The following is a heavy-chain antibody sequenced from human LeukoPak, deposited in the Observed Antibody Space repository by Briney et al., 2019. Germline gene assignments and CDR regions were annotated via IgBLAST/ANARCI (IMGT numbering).Heavy chain of an antibody. CDR3: ARDLGHRARTGTAGWFDP. Sequence: SETLSLTCTVSGGSISSYYWSWIRKPAGKGLEWIGRIYTSGSTNYNPSLKSRVTMSVDTSKNQFSLKLSSVTAADTAVYYCARDLGHRARTGTAGWFDPWGQGTLVTVSS. V-gene: IGHV4-4*07. CDR1: GGSISSYY. D-gene: IGHD1-1*01. CDR2: IYTSGST. J-gene: IGHJ5*02.